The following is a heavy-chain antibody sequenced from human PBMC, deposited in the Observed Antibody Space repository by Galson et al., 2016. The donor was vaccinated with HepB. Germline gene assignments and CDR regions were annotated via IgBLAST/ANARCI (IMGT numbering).Heavy chain of an antibody. J-gene: IGHJ3*01. V-gene: IGHV3-23*01. Sequence: SLRLSCAASRFTFSSYGMSWVRQAPGKGLEWVSGLSPSGTSTHYADSVKGRFSISRDNSKTTLYLQMNSPGVEDTALYYCARDQRWLQFGKDAFDLWGQGTFVIVSS. CDR2: LSPSGTST. D-gene: IGHD5-24*01. CDR1: RFTFSSYG. CDR3: ARDQRWLQFGKDAFDL.